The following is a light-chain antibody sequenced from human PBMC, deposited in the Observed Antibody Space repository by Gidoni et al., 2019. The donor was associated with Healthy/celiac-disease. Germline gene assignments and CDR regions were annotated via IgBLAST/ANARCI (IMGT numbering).Light chain of an antibody. CDR1: NIGSKS. J-gene: IGLJ1*01. CDR2: DDS. V-gene: IGLV3-21*02. CDR3: QVWDSSSDHPGV. Sequence: GGNNIGSKSVHWYQQKPGQAPVLVVYDDSDRPSGIPERFSGSNSGNTATLTISRVDAGDEADYYCQVWDSSSDHPGVFGTGTKVTVL.